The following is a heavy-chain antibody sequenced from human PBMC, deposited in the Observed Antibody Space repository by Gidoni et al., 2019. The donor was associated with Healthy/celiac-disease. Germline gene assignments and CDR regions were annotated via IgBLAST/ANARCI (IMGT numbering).Heavy chain of an antibody. D-gene: IGHD3-3*01. V-gene: IGHV4-34*01. CDR3: ARGPRGYDFWSGYSFDY. Sequence: QLQQWGAGLLKPSETLSLTCAVYAGSFSGSYWSWIRQPPGKGLEWIGEINHSRSTNYNPSLKSRVTISVDTSKNQFSLKLSSVTAADTAVYCCARGPRGYDFWSGYSFDYWGQGTLVTVSS. CDR1: AGSFSGSY. J-gene: IGHJ4*02. CDR2: INHSRST.